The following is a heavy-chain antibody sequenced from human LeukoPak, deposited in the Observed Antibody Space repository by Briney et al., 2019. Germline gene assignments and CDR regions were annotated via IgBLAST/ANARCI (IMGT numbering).Heavy chain of an antibody. Sequence: GASVKVSCKASGGTFSSYAISWVRQAPGQGLEWMGGIIPIFGTANYAQKFQGRVTITADESTSTAYMELSSLRSEDTAVYYCARERASRVTTFYFFYWGQGTLVTVSS. J-gene: IGHJ4*02. CDR2: IIPIFGTA. CDR3: ARERASRVTTFYFFY. D-gene: IGHD4-17*01. CDR1: GGTFSSYA. V-gene: IGHV1-69*13.